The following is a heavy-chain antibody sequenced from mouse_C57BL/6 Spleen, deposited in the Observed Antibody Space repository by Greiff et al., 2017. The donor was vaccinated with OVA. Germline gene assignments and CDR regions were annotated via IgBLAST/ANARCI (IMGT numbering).Heavy chain of an antibody. CDR2: IDPENGDT. CDR3: TRARPLDY. J-gene: IGHJ2*01. CDR1: GFNIKDDY. V-gene: IGHV14-4*01. Sequence: EVQLQQSGAELVRPGASVKLSCTASGFNIKDDYMHWVKQRPEQGLELIGWIDPENGDTEYASKFQGKATITADTSSNTAYLQLSSLTSEDTAVYYCTRARPLDYWGQGTTLTVSS.